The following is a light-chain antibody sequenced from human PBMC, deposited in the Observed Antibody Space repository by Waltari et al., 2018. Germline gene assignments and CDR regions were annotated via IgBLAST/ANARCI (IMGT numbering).Light chain of an antibody. CDR1: TGAVTSANY. CDR2: TTT. J-gene: IGLJ1*01. Sequence: QTVVTQEPSLTVSPGGTVTPPCAPSTGAVTSANYANWFQQKPGQAPTALIYTTTKRHSWTPDRFSGSLLGGKAALTLSYVRPEDEAEYYCLLYYGSTERVFGTGTKVTVL. V-gene: IGLV7-43*01. CDR3: LLYYGSTERV.